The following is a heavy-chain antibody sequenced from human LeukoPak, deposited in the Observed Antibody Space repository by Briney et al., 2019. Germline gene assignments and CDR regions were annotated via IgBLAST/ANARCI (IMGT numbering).Heavy chain of an antibody. CDR3: ARGWGGNYPTYYYYYMDV. Sequence: GASVKVSCKASVCTLISYAISWVRQAPGQGLEWMGGIIPIFGTANYAQKFQGRVTITTDESTSTAYMELSSLRSEDTAVYYCARGWGGNYPTYYYYYMDVWGKGTTVTVSS. CDR2: IIPIFGTA. V-gene: IGHV1-69*05. J-gene: IGHJ6*03. D-gene: IGHD4-11*01. CDR1: VCTLISYA.